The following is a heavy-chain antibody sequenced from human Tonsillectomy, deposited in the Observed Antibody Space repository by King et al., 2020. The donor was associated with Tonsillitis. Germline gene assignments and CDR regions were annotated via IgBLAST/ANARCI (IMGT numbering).Heavy chain of an antibody. CDR2: IKEFGGVI. CDR3: TIGHYGR. V-gene: IGHV3-7*01. D-gene: IGHD3-16*01. J-gene: IGHJ4*02. Sequence: VQLVESGGGLVQPGGSLRLSCAGSGFTFSISWMNCVRQTHGRGLEWGTNIKEFGGVIYYGDSVRDGFTSSRDNAKNILYLQLNNLRAEDTAVYYCTIGHYGRWGQGTLVTVSS. CDR1: GFTFSISW.